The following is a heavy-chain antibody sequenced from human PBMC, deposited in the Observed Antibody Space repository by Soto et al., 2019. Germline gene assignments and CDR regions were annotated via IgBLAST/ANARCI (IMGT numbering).Heavy chain of an antibody. CDR2: IYHSGST. CDR3: ARAQITMVRGVIRIDWFDP. V-gene: IGHV4-30-2*01. J-gene: IGHJ5*02. Sequence: SLSLTCAVSGGSISSGGYSWSWIRQPPGKGLEWIGYIYHSGSTYYNPSLKSRVTISVDRSKNQFSLKLSSVTAADTAVYYCARAQITMVRGVIRIDWFDPWGQGTLVTVSS. CDR1: GGSISSGGYS. D-gene: IGHD3-10*01.